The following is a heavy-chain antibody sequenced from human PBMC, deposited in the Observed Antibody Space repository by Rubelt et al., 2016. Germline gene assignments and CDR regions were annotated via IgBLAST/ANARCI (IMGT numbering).Heavy chain of an antibody. CDR2: INPNSGGT. V-gene: IGHV1-2*04. CDR3: ARGSPSSGYYGAFDI. CDR1: TFTGYY. D-gene: IGHD3-22*01. J-gene: IGHJ3*02. Sequence: TFTGYYMHWVRQAPGQGLEWMGWINPNSGGTNYAQKFQGWVTMTRDTSISTAYMGLSRLRSDDTAVYYCARGSPSSGYYGAFDIWGQGTMVTVSS.